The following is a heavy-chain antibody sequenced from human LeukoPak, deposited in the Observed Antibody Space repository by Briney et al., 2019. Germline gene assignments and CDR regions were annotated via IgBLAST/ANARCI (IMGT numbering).Heavy chain of an antibody. J-gene: IGHJ4*02. CDR2: ISSSSSYI. CDR3: ARAGPLSPHPYYFDY. CDR1: GFTFSSYS. D-gene: IGHD1-1*01. V-gene: IGHV3-21*01. Sequence: PGGSPRLSCAASGFTFSSYSMNWVRQAPGKGLEWVSSISSSSSYIYYADSVKGRFTISRDNAKNSLYLQMNSLRAEDTAVYYCARAGPLSPHPYYFDYWGQGTLVTVSS.